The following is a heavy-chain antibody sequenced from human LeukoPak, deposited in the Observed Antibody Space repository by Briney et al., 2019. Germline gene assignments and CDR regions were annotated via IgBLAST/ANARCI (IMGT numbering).Heavy chain of an antibody. CDR3: ARQKDFRYQLLDETILSRFDP. D-gene: IGHD2-2*01. Sequence: KTSETLSLTCTVSGGSISSSSYYWGWIRQPPGKGLEWIGSIYYSGSTYYNPSLRSRVTISVDTSKNQFSLKLSSVTAADTAVYYCARQKDFRYQLLDETILSRFDPWGQGTLVTVSS. J-gene: IGHJ5*02. CDR1: GGSISSSSYY. CDR2: IYYSGST. V-gene: IGHV4-39*01.